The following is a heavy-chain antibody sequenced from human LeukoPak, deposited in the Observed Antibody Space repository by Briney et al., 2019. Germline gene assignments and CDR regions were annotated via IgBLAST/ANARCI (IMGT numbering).Heavy chain of an antibody. CDR1: GGTFSSYA. Sequence: ASVKVSCKASGGTFSSYAISWVRQAPGQGLEWMGGIIPIFGTANYAQKFQGRVTITADKSTSTAYMELSSLRSEDTAVYYCTSEVGAAHRFDYWGQGTLVTVSS. V-gene: IGHV1-69*06. CDR2: IIPIFGTA. CDR3: TSEVGAAHRFDY. D-gene: IGHD1-26*01. J-gene: IGHJ4*02.